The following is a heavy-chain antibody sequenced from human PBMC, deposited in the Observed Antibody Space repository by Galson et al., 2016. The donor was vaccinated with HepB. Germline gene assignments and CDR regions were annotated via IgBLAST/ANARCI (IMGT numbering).Heavy chain of an antibody. CDR3: ARGNYDTFDP. J-gene: IGHJ5*02. CDR2: ITASGGSK. V-gene: IGHV3-21*06. D-gene: IGHD1-7*01. CDR1: GFIFGSYS. Sequence: SLRLSCAASGFIFGSYSMNWVRQAPGKGLELLASITASGGSKHYANSVKGRFTISRDNSHNSLYLQMDSLGAEDTAVYFCARGNYDTFDPWGQGTLVTVSS.